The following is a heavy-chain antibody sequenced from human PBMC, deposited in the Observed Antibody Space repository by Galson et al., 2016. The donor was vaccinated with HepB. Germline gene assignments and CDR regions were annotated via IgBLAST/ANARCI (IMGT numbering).Heavy chain of an antibody. CDR2: IYTSGNT. J-gene: IGHJ6*04. CDR3: AGGDSSYCNGGKCQNYAMDV. V-gene: IGHV4-61*02. Sequence: TLSLTCSVSDGSIRSGTYYWNWIRQPAGKGLQWIGRIYTSGNTNYHPSLRSRVTISVDTSKNQFSLELNSVTAADTAVYFCAGGDSSYCNGGKCQNYAMDVGGKGTTVTVSS. D-gene: IGHD2-15*01. CDR1: DGSIRSGTYY.